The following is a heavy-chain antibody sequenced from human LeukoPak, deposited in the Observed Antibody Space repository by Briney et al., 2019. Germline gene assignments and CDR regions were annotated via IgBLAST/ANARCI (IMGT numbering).Heavy chain of an antibody. Sequence: PSETLSLTCTVSSDSISSSSYYWGWIRQPPGKGLEWIGSIYYSGSTYYNPSLKSRVTISVDTSKNQFSLKLSSVTAADTAVYYCARLRRRYYFGGAASFFPNNLSWFDPWGQGTLVTVSS. D-gene: IGHD2-21*01. J-gene: IGHJ5*02. CDR1: SDSISSSSYY. V-gene: IGHV4-39*07. CDR3: ARLRRRYYFGGAASFFPNNLSWFDP. CDR2: IYYSGST.